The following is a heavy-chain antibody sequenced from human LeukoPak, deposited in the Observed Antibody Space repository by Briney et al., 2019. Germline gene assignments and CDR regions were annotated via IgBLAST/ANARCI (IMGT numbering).Heavy chain of an antibody. V-gene: IGHV3-9*01. J-gene: IGHJ2*01. CDR2: ISWNSGSI. CDR3: AKDIDSSGWGLKWYFDL. D-gene: IGHD6-19*01. Sequence: GPSVTLSCAASGFTVDDYATHCARQAPGKCQEWVSVISWNSGSIGYADCVKGRFTISRDNAKNSLYLQMNSLRAEDTALYYCAKDIDSSGWGLKWYFDLWGRGTLVTVSS. CDR1: GFTVDDYA.